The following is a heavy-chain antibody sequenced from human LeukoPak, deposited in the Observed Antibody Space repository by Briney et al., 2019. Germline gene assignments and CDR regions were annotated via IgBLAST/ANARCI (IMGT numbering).Heavy chain of an antibody. V-gene: IGHV3-74*01. CDR3: VRDWDHFDFDS. CDR1: GFTFSNYW. D-gene: IGHD3-9*01. J-gene: IGHJ5*01. CDR2: IKGDGSHT. Sequence: PGGSLRLSCAASGFTFSNYWMHWVRQAPGKRLVWVSRIKGDGSHTIYADSVKGRFTISRYNAKNTLYLQMKSLRAEDTAVYYCVRDWDHFDFDSWGLGTLVTVS.